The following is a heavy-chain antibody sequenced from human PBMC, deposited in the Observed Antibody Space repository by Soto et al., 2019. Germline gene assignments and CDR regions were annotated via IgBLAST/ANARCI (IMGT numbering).Heavy chain of an antibody. Sequence: QVQLVQSAGEVKKPGASVKVSCKASGYSFTSYGISWVRRAPGQGLEWMGWISPYNGHTQFVERFQGRGTMTTDTSTKTAYMELRNLRSDDTAHYYCARDLTIVPATHPRLENYGMDVW. CDR1: GYSFTSYG. D-gene: IGHD2-2*01. V-gene: IGHV1-18*01. J-gene: IGHJ6*01. CDR2: ISPYNGHT. CDR3: ARDLTIVPATHPRLENYGMDV.